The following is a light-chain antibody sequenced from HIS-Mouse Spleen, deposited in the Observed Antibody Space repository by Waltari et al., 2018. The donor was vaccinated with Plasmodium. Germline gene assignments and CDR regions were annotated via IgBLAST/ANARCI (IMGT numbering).Light chain of an antibody. Sequence: QSALTQPASVSGSPGQSITISCTRPSSDFGSYNLVSWYQQHPGKAPKLMIYEGSKRPSGVSNRFSGSKSGNTASLTISGLQAEDEADYYCCSYAGSSTFVVFGGGTKLTVL. J-gene: IGLJ2*01. CDR2: EGS. CDR1: SSDFGSYNL. V-gene: IGLV2-23*03. CDR3: CSYAGSSTFVV.